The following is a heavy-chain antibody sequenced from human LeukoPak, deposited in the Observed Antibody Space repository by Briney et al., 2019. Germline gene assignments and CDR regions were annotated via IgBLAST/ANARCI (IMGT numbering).Heavy chain of an antibody. Sequence: GGSLRLSCAASGFTFSSYAMHWVRQAPGKGLEWVAVISYDGSNKYYADSVKGRFTISRDNSKNTLYLQMNSLRAEDTAVYYCARGEPYYYDSSGYYYGDYWGQGTLVTVSS. D-gene: IGHD3-22*01. CDR1: GFTFSSYA. J-gene: IGHJ4*02. CDR3: ARGEPYYYDSSGYYYGDY. V-gene: IGHV3-30-3*01. CDR2: ISYDGSNK.